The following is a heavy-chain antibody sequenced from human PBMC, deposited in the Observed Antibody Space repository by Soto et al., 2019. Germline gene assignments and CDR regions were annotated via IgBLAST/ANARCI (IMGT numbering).Heavy chain of an antibody. V-gene: IGHV3-23*01. CDR3: AKKTGRHPPRFDY. CDR1: TFTFKLYA. Sequence: GGSLRLSCVASTFTFKLYAMTWVRQAPGKGLEWVSGISGSGGSTYYTDSVKGRFTISRDNSKNTLYLQMNSLRAEDTAVYYCAKKTGRHPPRFDYWGQGTLVTVSS. CDR2: ISGSGGST. J-gene: IGHJ4*02.